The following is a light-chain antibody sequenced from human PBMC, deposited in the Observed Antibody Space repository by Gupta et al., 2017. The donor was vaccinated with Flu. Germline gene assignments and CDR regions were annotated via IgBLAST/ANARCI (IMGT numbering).Light chain of an antibody. V-gene: IGKV1-5*03. CDR1: QNITTL. CDR3: QQYNFSPLT. J-gene: IGKJ3*01. CDR2: RTS. Sequence: DIRMTPSPSALSASVGDRATITCRASQNITTLLDWYQQKPRKAPKLLIFRTSNLENGVSPRFSGSGSGTEFTLTISSLQPDDFSTFYCQQYNFSPLTFGPGTRVEIK.